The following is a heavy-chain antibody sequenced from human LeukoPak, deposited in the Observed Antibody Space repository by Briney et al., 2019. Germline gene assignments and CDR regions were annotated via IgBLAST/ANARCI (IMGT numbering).Heavy chain of an antibody. D-gene: IGHD3-3*01. CDR1: GGSVSSYY. Sequence: SETLSLTCTVSGGSVSSYYWNWIRQPPGKGLEWIAYISYTGSINYNPSLKSRVTISVDTSKNQFSLKLSSVTAADTAVYYCAAEKFSGYDFWSGYPYYGMDVWGQGTTVTVSS. J-gene: IGHJ6*02. CDR3: AAEKFSGYDFWSGYPYYGMDV. V-gene: IGHV4-59*02. CDR2: ISYTGSI.